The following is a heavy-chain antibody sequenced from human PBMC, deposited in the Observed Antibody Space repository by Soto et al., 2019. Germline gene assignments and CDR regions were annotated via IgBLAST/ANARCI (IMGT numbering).Heavy chain of an antibody. CDR3: ARHNVDIVATTFDY. V-gene: IGHV4-59*01. D-gene: IGHD5-12*01. CDR2: IYYSGST. CDR1: GGSISSYY. Sequence: SETLSLTCTVSGGSISSYYWSWIRQPPGKGLEWIGYIYYSGSTNYNPSLKSRVTISVDTSKNQFSLKLSSVTAADTAVYYCARHNVDIVATTFDYWGQGTLVTVSS. J-gene: IGHJ4*02.